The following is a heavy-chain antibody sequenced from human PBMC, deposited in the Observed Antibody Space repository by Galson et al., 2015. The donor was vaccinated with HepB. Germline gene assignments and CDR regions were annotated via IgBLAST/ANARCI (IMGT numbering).Heavy chain of an antibody. Sequence: RLSXAASGXXFSSYSXNWVRXAPGKGLEXXXYISSSSSTIYYADSVKGRFTTSRDNAKNSLYLQMNSLRDEDSAVYYFARDGYDSIGFGRVTALYYYYGMDVWXQGXTVT. J-gene: IGHJ6*02. CDR1: GXXFSSYS. D-gene: IGHD3-22*01. CDR2: ISSSSSTI. V-gene: IGHV3-48*02. CDR3: ARDGYDSIGFGRVTALYYYYGMDV.